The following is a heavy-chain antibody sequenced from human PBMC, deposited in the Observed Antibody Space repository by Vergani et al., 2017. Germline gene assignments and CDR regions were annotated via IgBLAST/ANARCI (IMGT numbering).Heavy chain of an antibody. CDR2: IKSKTDGGTT. CDR3: TTDRGPYCTNGVCYLSS. D-gene: IGHD2-8*01. J-gene: IGHJ5*02. Sequence: EVQLVESGGGLVKPGGSLRLSCAASGFTFSNAWMSWVRQAPGKGLEWVGRIKSKTDGGTTDYAAPVKGRFTISRDDSKNTLYLQMNSLKTEDTAVYYCTTDRGPYCTNGVCYLSSWGQGTLVTVSS. V-gene: IGHV3-15*01. CDR1: GFTFSNAW.